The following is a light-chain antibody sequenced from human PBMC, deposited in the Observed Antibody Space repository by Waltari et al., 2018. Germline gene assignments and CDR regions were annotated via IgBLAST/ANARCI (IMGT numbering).Light chain of an antibody. CDR2: LGS. J-gene: IGKJ3*01. V-gene: IGKV2-28*01. CDR1: QSLLHSNGKHY. Sequence: DIVMTQSPLSLSVTPGEPASISCRSSQSLLHSNGKHYLDWYLQKPGQSPQLLIYLGSHRASGVPDRFSGSGSGTDFTLKISSVEAEDVGVYYCMQARQTPFTFGPGTKVDIK. CDR3: MQARQTPFT.